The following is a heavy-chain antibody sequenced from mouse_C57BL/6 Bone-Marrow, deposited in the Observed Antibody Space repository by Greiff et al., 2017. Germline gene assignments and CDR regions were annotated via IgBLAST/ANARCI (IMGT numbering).Heavy chain of an antibody. CDR1: GYTFTSYW. Sequence: QVQLQQPGAELVKPGASVKLSCKASGYTFTSYWMHWVKQRPGQGLEWIGMIHPNSGSTNYNEKFKSKATLTVDKSSSTAYMQLSSLTSEDSAVDYCASGDYYGRRYFDVWGTGTTVTVSS. CDR2: IHPNSGST. V-gene: IGHV1-64*01. D-gene: IGHD1-1*01. J-gene: IGHJ1*03. CDR3: ASGDYYGRRYFDV.